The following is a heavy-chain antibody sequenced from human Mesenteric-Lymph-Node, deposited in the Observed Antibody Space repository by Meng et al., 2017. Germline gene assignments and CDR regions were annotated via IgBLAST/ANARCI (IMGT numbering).Heavy chain of an antibody. V-gene: IGHV3-48*04. J-gene: IGHJ1*01. Sequence: GRSLRLSCAASGYTFSSYNMHWVRQAPGKVLEWVSYISSSGSTIYYADSVKGRFTISRDNAKNSLYLQMNSLRAEDTAVYYCARDPRSSGWYEEYFQHWGQGTLVTVSS. CDR2: ISSSGSTI. CDR3: ARDPRSSGWYEEYFQH. CDR1: GYTFSSYN. D-gene: IGHD6-19*01.